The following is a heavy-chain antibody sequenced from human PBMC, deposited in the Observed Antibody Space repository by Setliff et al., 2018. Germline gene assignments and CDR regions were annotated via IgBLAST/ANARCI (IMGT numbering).Heavy chain of an antibody. CDR1: GFTFSSYW. CDR2: IKQDGSDK. CDR3: ARSETCHSTHCSPYDY. V-gene: IGHV3-7*01. D-gene: IGHD2-2*01. Sequence: GGSLRLSCAASGFTFSSYWMSWVRQAPGKGLEWVANIKQDGSDKYYVDSVKGRFTISRDNAKNSLYLQMNSLRAEDTAVYYCARSETCHSTHCSPYDYWGQGTLVTVSS. J-gene: IGHJ4*02.